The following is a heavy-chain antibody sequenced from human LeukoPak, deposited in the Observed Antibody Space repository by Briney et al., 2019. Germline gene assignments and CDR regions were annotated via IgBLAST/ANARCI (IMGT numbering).Heavy chain of an antibody. CDR3: VRERDWDVSGMDV. V-gene: IGHV4-4*07. Sequence: KSSETLSLTCTVSGGSISSYHWSWIRQSAGKGLEWIGRIYPSGSTNYNPSLESRVTMSIDTSRNQFSLKLNSVTAADTAVYYCVRERDWDVSGMDVWGRGTTVTVSS. CDR1: GGSISSYH. J-gene: IGHJ6*02. D-gene: IGHD2-21*02. CDR2: IYPSGST.